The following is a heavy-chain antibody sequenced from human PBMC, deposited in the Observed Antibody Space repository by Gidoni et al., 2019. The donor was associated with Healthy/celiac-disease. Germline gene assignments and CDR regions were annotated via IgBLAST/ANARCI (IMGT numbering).Heavy chain of an antibody. CDR1: GFTFSSYA. CDR3: AKDLSDTEKEVADY. D-gene: IGHD5-18*01. Sequence: EVQLLEYGGGLVQPGGSLRLSCAASGFTFSSYAMSCVRQAPGKGLEWVSAISGSGGSTYYADSVKGRFTISRDNSKNTLYLQMNSLRAEDTAVYYCAKDLSDTEKEVADYWGQGTLVTVSS. J-gene: IGHJ4*02. V-gene: IGHV3-23*01. CDR2: ISGSGGST.